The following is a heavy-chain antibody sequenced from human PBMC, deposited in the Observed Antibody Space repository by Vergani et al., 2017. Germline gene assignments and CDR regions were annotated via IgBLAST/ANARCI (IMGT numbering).Heavy chain of an antibody. CDR3: ARDRAWFGELFPIEGDYFDY. V-gene: IGHV3-21*01. CDR1: GFTFSSYS. J-gene: IGHJ4*02. CDR2: ISSSSSYI. Sequence: EVQLVESGGGLVKPGGSLRLSCAASGFTFSSYSMNWVRQAPGKGLEWVSSISSSSSYIYYADSVKGRFTISRDNAKNSLYLQMNSLRAEDTAVYYCARDRAWFGELFPIEGDYFDYWGQGTLVTVSS. D-gene: IGHD3-10*01.